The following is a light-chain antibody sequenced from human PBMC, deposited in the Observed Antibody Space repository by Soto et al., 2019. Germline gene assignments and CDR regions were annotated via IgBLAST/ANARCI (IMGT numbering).Light chain of an antibody. J-gene: IGKJ1*01. Sequence: EVGLTQSPGTLSLSPGERATLSCRASQSVSSSYLAWYQQKPGQAPRLLIYGASSRATGIPDRFSGSGSGTDFTLTISRLEPEDFAVYYCQQYGSSPWTFGQRTKVAIK. V-gene: IGKV3-20*01. CDR3: QQYGSSPWT. CDR2: GAS. CDR1: QSVSSSY.